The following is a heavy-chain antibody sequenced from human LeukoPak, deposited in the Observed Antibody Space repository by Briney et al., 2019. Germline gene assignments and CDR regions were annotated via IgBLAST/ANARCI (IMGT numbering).Heavy chain of an antibody. CDR2: IKEDGREK. Sequence: GGSLRLSCAASGFTFSRYWMSWVRQAPGKGLEWVANIKEDGREKYYVDSVKGRFAISRDNAKNSPYLQMNSLRAEDTAVYYCATLSSMIVVEGVFDMWGQGTMVTVSS. CDR3: ATLSSMIVVEGVFDM. J-gene: IGHJ3*02. CDR1: GFTFSRYW. D-gene: IGHD3-22*01. V-gene: IGHV3-7*01.